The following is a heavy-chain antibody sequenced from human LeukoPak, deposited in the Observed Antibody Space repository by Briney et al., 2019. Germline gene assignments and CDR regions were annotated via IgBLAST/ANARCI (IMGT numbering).Heavy chain of an antibody. D-gene: IGHD1-26*01. CDR1: GFTLSSYW. V-gene: IGHV3-74*01. CDR2: ISSDGIST. CDR3: ARHLPRSDMDV. Sequence: PGGSLRLSCAASGFTLSSYWMHWVRQAPGKGLVWASRISSDGISTSYADSVKGRFTISRDNATSTLYLQMNSLRAEDTAVYYCARHLPRSDMDVWGQGTTVTVSS. J-gene: IGHJ6*02.